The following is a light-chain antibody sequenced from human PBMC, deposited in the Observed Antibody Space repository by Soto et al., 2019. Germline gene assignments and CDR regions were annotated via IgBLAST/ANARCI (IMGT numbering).Light chain of an antibody. J-gene: IGKJ1*01. CDR3: QQYNNWPT. V-gene: IGKV1-5*01. CDR2: DAS. CDR1: QSISGW. Sequence: DIQMTQSPSTLSASVGDRVTITCRASQSISGWLAWYQQKPGKAPKLLIYDASSLERGVPSRFSGSGSGTEFTLTISSLQADDFATYYCQQYNNWPTFGQGTKVEIK.